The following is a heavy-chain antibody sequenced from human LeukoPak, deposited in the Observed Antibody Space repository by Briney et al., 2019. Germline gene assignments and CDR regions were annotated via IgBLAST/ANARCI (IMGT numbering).Heavy chain of an antibody. J-gene: IGHJ3*02. V-gene: IGHV1-2*02. D-gene: IGHD4-17*01. CDR2: VNPKSTGT. CDR1: GYTFTDYF. Sequence: ASVRVSCKVSGYTFTDYFMHWVRQAPGQGLEWMGWVNPKSTGTNIAQKFRGRVTLTSDTSSSTVYMEMSRLTSDDTAVYYCARDVSRIVGYGLDIWGQGTMVTVSS. CDR3: ARDVSRIVGYGLDI.